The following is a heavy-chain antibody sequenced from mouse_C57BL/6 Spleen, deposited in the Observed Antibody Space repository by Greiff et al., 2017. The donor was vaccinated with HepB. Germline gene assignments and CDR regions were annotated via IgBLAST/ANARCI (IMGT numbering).Heavy chain of an antibody. Sequence: VKVVESGPELVKPGASVKISCKASGYAFSSSWMNWVKQRPGKGLEWIGRIYPGDGDTNYNGKFKGKATLTADKSSSTAYMQLSSLTSEDSAVYFCASYPYFDYWGQGTTLTVSS. CDR1: GYAFSSSW. J-gene: IGHJ2*01. CDR3: ASYPYFDY. CDR2: IYPGDGDT. V-gene: IGHV1-82*01.